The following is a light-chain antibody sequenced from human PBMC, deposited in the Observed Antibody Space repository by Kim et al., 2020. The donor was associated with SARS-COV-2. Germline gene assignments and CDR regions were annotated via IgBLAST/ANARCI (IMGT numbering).Light chain of an antibody. Sequence: RETATLTCTGNSNNVGDEGAGWLQQHQGHPPKLLFYRNNNRPSGISERLSASRSGNTASLTITGLQPEDEADYYCSAWDRSLGAWVFGGGTKLTVL. CDR1: SNNVGDEG. V-gene: IGLV10-54*01. J-gene: IGLJ2*01. CDR2: RNN. CDR3: SAWDRSLGAWV.